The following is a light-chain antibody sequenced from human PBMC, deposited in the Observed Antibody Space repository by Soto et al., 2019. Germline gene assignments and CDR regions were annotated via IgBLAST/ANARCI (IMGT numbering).Light chain of an antibody. CDR1: QSVDSRF. CDR2: GAS. J-gene: IGKJ1*01. CDR3: QQYDSSVT. Sequence: EIVLTQSPGSLSLSPGERATLSCRASQSVDSRFFAWYQQRPGQAPRLLIYGASRRATGIPDRFTGSGSGTDFTLTISGVEPEDFALYYCQQYDSSVTFGLGTKVEIK. V-gene: IGKV3-20*01.